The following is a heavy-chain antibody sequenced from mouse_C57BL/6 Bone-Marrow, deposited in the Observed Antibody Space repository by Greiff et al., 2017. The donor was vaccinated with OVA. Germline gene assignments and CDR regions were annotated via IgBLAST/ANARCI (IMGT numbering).Heavy chain of an antibody. CDR2: ISGGGGNT. CDR3: ARPYYYDWYFDV. V-gene: IGHV5-9*01. Sequence: EVQGVESGGGLVKPGGSLKLSCAASGFTFSSYTMSWVRQTPEKRLEWVATISGGGGNTYYPDSVKGRFTISRDNAKNTLYLQMSSLRSEDTALYYCARPYYYDWYFDVWGTGTTVTVSS. J-gene: IGHJ1*03. CDR1: GFTFSSYT. D-gene: IGHD1-1*01.